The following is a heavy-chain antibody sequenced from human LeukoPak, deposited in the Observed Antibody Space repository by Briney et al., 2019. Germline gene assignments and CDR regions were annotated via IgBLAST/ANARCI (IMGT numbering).Heavy chain of an antibody. CDR2: IYTSGST. CDR1: GGSISSGSYY. D-gene: IGHD3-16*02. J-gene: IGHJ5*02. CDR3: ARALGRVSWFDP. V-gene: IGHV4-61*02. Sequence: PSQTLSLTCTVSGGSISSGSYYWSWIRQPAGKGLEWIGRIYTSGSTNYNPSLKSRVTISVDTSKNQFSLKLSSVTAADTAVYYCARALGRVSWFDPWGQGTLVTVSS.